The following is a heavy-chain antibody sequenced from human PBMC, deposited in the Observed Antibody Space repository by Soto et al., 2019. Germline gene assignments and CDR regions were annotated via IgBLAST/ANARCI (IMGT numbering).Heavy chain of an antibody. CDR1: GYTFTRYG. Sequence: ASVKVSCKASGYTFTRYGISWVRQSPGQGLEWMGWISGYNGDTNYAQKFQGRVTMTVDTSTTTAFMELTSLTSDDRAVYYCAKNGQPPYYYYGLDVWGQGTTVTVSS. CDR2: ISGYNGDT. D-gene: IGHD2-8*01. V-gene: IGHV1-18*01. J-gene: IGHJ6*02. CDR3: AKNGQPPYYYYGLDV.